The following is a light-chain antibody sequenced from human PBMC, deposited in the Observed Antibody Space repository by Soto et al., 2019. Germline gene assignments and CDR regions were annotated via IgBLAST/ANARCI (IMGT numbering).Light chain of an antibody. CDR1: QSISSY. V-gene: IGKV1-39*01. Sequence: DIQMTQSPSSLSASVGDGVTITCRASQSISSYLNWYQKKPGKAPKLLIYAASSLQSGAPSRFSGSGSGTDFTLTISSLQPEDFATYYCQQSYSTPPTFGQGTKVDIK. CDR3: QQSYSTPPT. J-gene: IGKJ1*01. CDR2: AAS.